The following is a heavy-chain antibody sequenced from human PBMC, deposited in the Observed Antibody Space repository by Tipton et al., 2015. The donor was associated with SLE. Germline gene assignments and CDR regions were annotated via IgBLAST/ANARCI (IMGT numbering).Heavy chain of an antibody. CDR2: IYDSGST. V-gene: IGHV4-59*11. J-gene: IGHJ3*02. CDR3: AGVSRDAFEI. D-gene: IGHD5/OR15-5a*01. CDR1: GDSISGHY. Sequence: TLSLTCTVSGDSISGHYRSWIRQPPGKGLEWIGYIYDSGSTSYNPSLKSRVTISEDTSKNQFSLKLSSVTAADTAVYYCAGVSRDAFEIWGQGTMVTVSS.